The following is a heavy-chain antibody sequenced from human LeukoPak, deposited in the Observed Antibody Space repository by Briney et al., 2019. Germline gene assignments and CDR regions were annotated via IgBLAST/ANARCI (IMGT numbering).Heavy chain of an antibody. CDR1: GFTFSGYS. J-gene: IGHJ6*02. CDR3: ARDRAVKARIGGMDV. V-gene: IGHV3-21*06. CDR2: ISESSSHT. D-gene: IGHD5-24*01. Sequence: GGSLRLSCEASGFTFSGYSMNWVRQAPGKGLEWVSYISESSSHTYNADSVKGRFTISRDNAKNPLYLQMNSLRVEDTGIYYCARDRAVKARIGGMDVWGQGTTVIVSS.